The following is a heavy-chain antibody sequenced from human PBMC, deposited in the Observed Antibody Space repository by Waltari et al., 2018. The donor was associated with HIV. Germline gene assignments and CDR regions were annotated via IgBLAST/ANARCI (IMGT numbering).Heavy chain of an antibody. CDR2: ISAYNGHT. J-gene: IGHJ4*02. Sequence: QVQLVQSGAEVKKPGASVKVSCKASGYTFTSYGISWVRQAPGQGLEWRGWISAYNGHTNYAQKRQGRVTRTTDTSTSTAYMDLRSLRSDDTAFYYCARALWSGYYTPYYFDYWGQGTLVTVSS. CDR3: ARALWSGYYTPYYFDY. V-gene: IGHV1-18*01. CDR1: GYTFTSYG. D-gene: IGHD3-3*01.